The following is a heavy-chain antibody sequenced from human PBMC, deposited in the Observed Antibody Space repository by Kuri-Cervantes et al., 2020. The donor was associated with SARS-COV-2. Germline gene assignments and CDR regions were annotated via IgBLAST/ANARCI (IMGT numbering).Heavy chain of an antibody. D-gene: IGHD4-17*01. CDR1: GFTFDDYA. CDR3: AKDMADYGDDDAFDI. V-gene: IGHV3-9*01. J-gene: IGHJ3*02. Sequence: LSLTCAASGFTFDDYAMHWVRQAPGKGLEWVSGISWNSGSIGYADSVKGRFTISRDNAKNSLYLQMNSLRAEDTALYYCAKDMADYGDDDAFDIWGQGTMVTV. CDR2: ISWNSGSI.